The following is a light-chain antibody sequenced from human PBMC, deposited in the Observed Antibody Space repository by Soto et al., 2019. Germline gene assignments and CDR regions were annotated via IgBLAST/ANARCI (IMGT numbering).Light chain of an antibody. Sequence: EIVLTQSPGTLSLSPGEEATLSCRASQSVDSNYLAWYQQKPGQTPRLLIYAASTRATGIPDRFSGSASETDFTLTINRLEPEDSAVYYCQQYASAPFSLGPGTKVDIK. J-gene: IGKJ3*01. CDR2: AAS. CDR1: QSVDSNY. V-gene: IGKV3-20*01. CDR3: QQYASAPFS.